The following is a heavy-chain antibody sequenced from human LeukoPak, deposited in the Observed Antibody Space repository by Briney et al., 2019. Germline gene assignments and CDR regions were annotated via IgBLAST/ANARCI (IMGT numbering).Heavy chain of an antibody. V-gene: IGHV3-72*01. D-gene: IGHD3-3*01. CDR1: GFSITDHH. CDR3: ARAIYSRLPPLDY. J-gene: IGHJ4*02. Sequence: GGSLRLSCAGAGFSITDHHMDWVRQAPGKGLEWVGRSATTKPNSCTTQYAASVRGRFTISRDDSQNSLYLQMNSLRAEDTAVYYCARAIYSRLPPLDYWGQGTLVTVSS. CDR2: SATTKPNSCTT.